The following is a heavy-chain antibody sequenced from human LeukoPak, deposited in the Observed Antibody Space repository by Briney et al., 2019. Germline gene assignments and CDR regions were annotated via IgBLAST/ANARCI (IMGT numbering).Heavy chain of an antibody. CDR2: IKQDGREK. CDR1: GFTFSSYW. V-gene: IGHV3-7*01. Sequence: GGSLRLSCAASGFTFSSYWMSWVRQAPGKGLEWVANIKQDGREKYYVDSVKGRFTISRDNAKNSLYLQMNSLRAEDTAVYYCARVGFGGCYYGMDVWGQGNTVTVSS. CDR3: ARVGFGGCYYGMDV. J-gene: IGHJ6*02. D-gene: IGHD3-10*01.